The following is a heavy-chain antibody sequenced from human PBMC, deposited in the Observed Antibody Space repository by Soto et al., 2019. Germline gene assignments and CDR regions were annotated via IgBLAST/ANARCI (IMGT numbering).Heavy chain of an antibody. CDR1: GYTFNTYF. Sequence: HVQLVQSGGELQKPGASVKVSCNTSGYTFNTYFITWVRQAPGQGLEWMGWISPHNGNTNYAEKFQGRVTMTADTITKTAYMELRNLRIDDTAVYYCARDTSNSFDYWGQGTPVTVSS. J-gene: IGHJ4*02. D-gene: IGHD1-26*01. V-gene: IGHV1-18*01. CDR3: ARDTSNSFDY. CDR2: ISPHNGNT.